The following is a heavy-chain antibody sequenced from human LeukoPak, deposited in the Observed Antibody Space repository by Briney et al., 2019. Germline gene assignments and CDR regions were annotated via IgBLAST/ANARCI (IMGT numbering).Heavy chain of an antibody. CDR1: GGTFSSYA. V-gene: IGHV1-69*13. CDR3: ARARGGSYASHWFDP. J-gene: IGHJ5*02. CDR2: IIPIFGTA. Sequence: GASVKVSCKASGGTFSSYAISWVRQAPGQGLEWMGGIIPIFGTANYAQKFQGRVTITADESTSTAYMGLSSLRSEDTAVYYCARARGGSYASHWFDPWGQGTLVTVSS. D-gene: IGHD1-26*01.